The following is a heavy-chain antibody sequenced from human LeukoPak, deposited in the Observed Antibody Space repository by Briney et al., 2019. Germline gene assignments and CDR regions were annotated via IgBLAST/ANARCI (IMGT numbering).Heavy chain of an antibody. V-gene: IGHV3-21*04. D-gene: IGHD5-24*01. CDR2: ISRSSSHR. Sequence: GGSLRLSCAASGFTFSTYTMHWVRQAPGKGLEWLSSISRSSSHRYYADSVKGRFTTSRDNARNSVYLQMKSLRAEDTAVYYCARASDPWLQLTWGQGTLVTVSS. CDR3: ARASDPWLQLT. CDR1: GFTFSTYT. J-gene: IGHJ5*02.